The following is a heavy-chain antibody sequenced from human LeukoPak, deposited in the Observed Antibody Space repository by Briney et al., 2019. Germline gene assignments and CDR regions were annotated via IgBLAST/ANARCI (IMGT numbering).Heavy chain of an antibody. CDR3: AKGTGPLCDY. Sequence: PGGSLRLSCAASGFTFSIYAMSWVRQAPGKGLEWVSALSGSGGSTYYADSVKGRFTISRDNSKNTLYLQMNSLRAEDTAVYYCAKGTGPLCDYWGQGTLVTVSS. CDR1: GFTFSIYA. CDR2: LSGSGGST. J-gene: IGHJ4*02. V-gene: IGHV3-23*01. D-gene: IGHD1-14*01.